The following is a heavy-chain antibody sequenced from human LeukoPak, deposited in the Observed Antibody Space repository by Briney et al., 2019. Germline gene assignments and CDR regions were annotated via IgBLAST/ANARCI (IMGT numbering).Heavy chain of an antibody. J-gene: IGHJ6*03. D-gene: IGHD5-12*01. CDR1: GYTFTCYY. CDR2: INPNSGGT. Sequence: ASVKVSCKASGYTFTCYYMHWVRQAPGQGLEWMGWINPNSGGTNYAQKFQGRVTMTRDTSISTAYMELSRLRSDDTAVYYCARDWDIVATVRQSYYYYMDVWGKGTTVTVSS. V-gene: IGHV1-2*02. CDR3: ARDWDIVATVRQSYYYYMDV.